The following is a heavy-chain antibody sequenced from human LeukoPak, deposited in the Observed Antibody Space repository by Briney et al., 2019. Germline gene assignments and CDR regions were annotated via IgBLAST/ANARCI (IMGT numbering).Heavy chain of an antibody. J-gene: IGHJ4*02. CDR2: ISGPGGGT. D-gene: IGHD3-22*01. CDR1: GFTFSTYV. Sequence: GGSLRLSCAASGFTFSTYVMNWVRQAPGKGLEWVSAISGPGGGTYYADSVKGRFTISRDNSKNTLYLQMNSLRAEDTAVYYCARDSGSSGYYPDLDYWGQGALVTVPS. V-gene: IGHV3-23*01. CDR3: ARDSGSSGYYPDLDY.